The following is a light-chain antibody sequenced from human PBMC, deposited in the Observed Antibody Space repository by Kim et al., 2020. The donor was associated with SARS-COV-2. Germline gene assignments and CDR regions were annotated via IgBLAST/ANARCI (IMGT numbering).Light chain of an antibody. Sequence: SSELTQDPAVSVALGQTVRSTCQGDSLRSYYATWYQQKPGQAPIFVIYGKNNRPSGLPDRFSGSSSGNTASLTITGTQAGDAADYYCNSRDSNDNVVFGGGTKLTVL. CDR1: SLRSYY. CDR2: GKN. V-gene: IGLV3-19*01. CDR3: NSRDSNDNVV. J-gene: IGLJ2*01.